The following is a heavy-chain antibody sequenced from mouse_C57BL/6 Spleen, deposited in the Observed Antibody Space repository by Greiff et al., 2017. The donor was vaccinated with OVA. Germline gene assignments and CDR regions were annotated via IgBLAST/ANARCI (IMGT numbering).Heavy chain of an antibody. CDR3: ARDTTAYFDY. D-gene: IGHD1-2*01. CDR2: IYPGDGDT. V-gene: IGHV1-82*01. Sequence: VQLQQSGPELVKPGASVKISCKASGYAFSSSWMNWVKQRLGKGLVWIGRIYPGDGDTNYNGKFKGKATLTADKSSSTAYMQLSSLTSEDAAVYFCARDTTAYFDYWGKGTTLTVSS. CDR1: GYAFSSSW. J-gene: IGHJ2*01.